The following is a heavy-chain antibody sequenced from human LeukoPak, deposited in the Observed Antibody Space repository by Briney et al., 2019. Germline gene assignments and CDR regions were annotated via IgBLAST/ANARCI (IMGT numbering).Heavy chain of an antibody. V-gene: IGHV3-48*03. D-gene: IGHD3-10*01. CDR3: ARSAYGSGSYSY. J-gene: IGHJ4*02. CDR2: ISSSGSTI. CDR1: GFTFSSYE. Sequence: PGGSLRLSCAACGFTFSSYEMNWVRQAPGKGLEWVSYISSSGSTIYYADSVKGRFTISRDNAKNSLYLQMNSLRAEDTAVYYCARSAYGSGSYSYWGQGTLVTVSS.